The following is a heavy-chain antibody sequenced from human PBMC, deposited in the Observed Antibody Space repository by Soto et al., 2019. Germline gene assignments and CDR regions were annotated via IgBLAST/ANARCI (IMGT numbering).Heavy chain of an antibody. CDR2: IDTSGSST. CDR3: AKDSWYFDL. J-gene: IGHJ4*02. D-gene: IGHD6-13*01. V-gene: IGHV3-74*01. CDR1: GFIFTNFW. Sequence: HPGGPLRLSCEASGFIFTNFWMHWVRQVPGKGLVWVSRIDTSGSSTSYADSVKGRFTISRDNAKNTVSLQMNSLRAEDTGVYYCAKDSWYFDLWSQGSLVTVSS.